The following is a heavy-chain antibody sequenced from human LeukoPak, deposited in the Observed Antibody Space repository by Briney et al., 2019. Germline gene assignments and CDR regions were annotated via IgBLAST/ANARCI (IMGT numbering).Heavy chain of an antibody. J-gene: IGHJ1*01. D-gene: IGHD3-22*01. CDR2: ISSSSSTI. Sequence: GGSLRLSCAVSGFTFSSCSMNWVRQAPGKGLEWVSYISSSSSTIYYADSVKGRFTISRDNAKNSLYLQMNSLRDEDSAVYYCARDGYYYDSSGYYYAEYSQHWGQGTLVTVSS. CDR1: GFTFSSCS. CDR3: ARDGYYYDSSGYYYAEYSQH. V-gene: IGHV3-48*02.